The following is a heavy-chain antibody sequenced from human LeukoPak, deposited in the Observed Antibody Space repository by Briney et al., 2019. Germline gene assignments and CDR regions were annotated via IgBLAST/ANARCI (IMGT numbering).Heavy chain of an antibody. CDR2: INPNSGGT. V-gene: IGHV1-2*02. Sequence: ASVKVSCKASGYTFTGYYMHWARQAPGQGLEWMGWINPNSGGTNYAQKFQGRVTMTRDTSISTAYMELSRLRSDDTAVYYCARVLRDGYNCNYWGQGTLVTVSS. CDR1: GYTFTGYY. CDR3: ARVLRDGYNCNY. D-gene: IGHD5-24*01. J-gene: IGHJ4*02.